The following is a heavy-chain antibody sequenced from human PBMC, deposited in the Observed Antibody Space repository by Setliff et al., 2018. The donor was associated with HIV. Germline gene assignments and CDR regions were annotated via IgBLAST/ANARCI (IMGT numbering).Heavy chain of an antibody. J-gene: IGHJ6*02. D-gene: IGHD5-18*01. V-gene: IGHV3-7*01. CDR3: ARDYSYVAQAGYYAMDV. CDR2: IRQDGSEK. CDR1: GFTFSNYW. Sequence: SLRLSCAASGFTFSNYWMSWFRQAPGKGLEWVANIRQDGSEKYYVDSAEGRFTISRDNAKNSLYLQMNSLRADDTAVYYCARDYSYVAQAGYYAMDVWGQGTTVTVSS.